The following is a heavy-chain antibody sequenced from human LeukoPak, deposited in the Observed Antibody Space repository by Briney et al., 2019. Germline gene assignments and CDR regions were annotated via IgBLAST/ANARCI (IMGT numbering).Heavy chain of an antibody. Sequence: GGSLRLSCAASGFTFSGYAMHWVRQAPGKGLEWVAVISYDGSNKYYADSVKGRFTISRDNSKNTLYLQMNSLRAEDTAVYYCAREVDWFDPWGQGTLVTVSS. J-gene: IGHJ5*02. CDR2: ISYDGSNK. CDR3: AREVDWFDP. V-gene: IGHV3-30-3*01. D-gene: IGHD2-15*01. CDR1: GFTFSGYA.